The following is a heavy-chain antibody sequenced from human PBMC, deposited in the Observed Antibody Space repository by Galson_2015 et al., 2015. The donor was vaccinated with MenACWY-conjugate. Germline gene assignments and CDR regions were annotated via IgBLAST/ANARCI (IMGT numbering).Heavy chain of an antibody. Sequence: SLRLSCAASGFTFSSYWMSWVRQAPGKGLEWVANIKQDGSEKYYVDSVKGRFTISRDNAKNSLYLQMNSLRAEDTAVYYCARDLEVGATVYFDYWGQGTLVTVSS. CDR3: ARDLEVGATVYFDY. D-gene: IGHD1-26*01. CDR2: IKQDGSEK. J-gene: IGHJ4*02. V-gene: IGHV3-7*03. CDR1: GFTFSSYW.